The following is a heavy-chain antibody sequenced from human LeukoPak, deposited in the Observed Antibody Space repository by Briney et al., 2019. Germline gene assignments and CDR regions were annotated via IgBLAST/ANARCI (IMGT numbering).Heavy chain of an antibody. J-gene: IGHJ4*02. CDR1: GVSIISSNYY. V-gene: IGHV4-39*01. CDR2: VFYTGNT. CDR3: ARRLGSSADGILKYYFDY. D-gene: IGHD6-13*01. Sequence: PSETLSLTCTVSGVSIISSNYYWGWFRQPPGKSLEWIASVFYTGNTRHNPSLKSRVTISVDTSKNEFSLNLSSVTAEDTAVYYCARRLGSSADGILKYYFDYWGQGTLVTVSS.